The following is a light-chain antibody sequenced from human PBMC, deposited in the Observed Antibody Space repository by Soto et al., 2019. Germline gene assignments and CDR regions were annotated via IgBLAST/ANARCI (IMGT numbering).Light chain of an antibody. CDR2: AAS. CDR3: QQLNSYSIT. V-gene: IGKV1-9*01. J-gene: IGKJ5*01. CDR1: QGISSY. Sequence: DIQLTQSPSFLSASVGDRVTITCRASQGISSYLAWYQQKPGKAPKLLIYAASTLQSGVPSRFSGSGSGTEFTLTIRSLQPEDFATYYCQQLNSYSITFGQGTRLEIK.